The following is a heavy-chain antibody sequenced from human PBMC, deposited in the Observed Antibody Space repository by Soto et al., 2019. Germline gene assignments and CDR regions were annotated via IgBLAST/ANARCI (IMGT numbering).Heavy chain of an antibody. D-gene: IGHD3-10*01. Sequence: PGGSLRLSCAASGFTFSSYAMHWVRQAPGKGLEWVAVISYDGSNKYYADSVKGRFTISRDNSKNTLYLQMNSLRAEDTAVYYCARDNPMVRDKLWPDHYYYGMDVWGQGTTVTVSS. CDR1: GFTFSSYA. V-gene: IGHV3-30-3*01. J-gene: IGHJ6*02. CDR3: ARDNPMVRDKLWPDHYYYGMDV. CDR2: ISYDGSNK.